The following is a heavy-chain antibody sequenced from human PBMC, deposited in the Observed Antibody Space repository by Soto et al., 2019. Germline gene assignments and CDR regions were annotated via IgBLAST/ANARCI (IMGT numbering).Heavy chain of an antibody. V-gene: IGHV4-31*03. D-gene: IGHD3-9*01. CDR1: GGSISSGGYY. CDR2: IYYSGST. Sequence: PSETLSLTCTVSGGSISSGGYYWSWIRQHPGKGLEWIGYIYYSGSTYYNPSLKSRVTISVDTSKNQFSLKLSSVTAADTAVYYCEAYRLTGFQTAYYFDYWGQGTLVTVSS. J-gene: IGHJ4*02. CDR3: EAYRLTGFQTAYYFDY.